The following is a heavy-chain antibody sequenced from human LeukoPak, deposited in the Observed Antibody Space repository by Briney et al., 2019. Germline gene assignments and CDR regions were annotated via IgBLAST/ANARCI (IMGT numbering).Heavy chain of an antibody. CDR2: IYYSGST. Sequence: SETLSLTCTVSGGSISSSSYYWGWIRQPPGKGLEWIGSIYYSGSTYYNPSLKSRVTISVDTSKNQFSLKLSSVTAADTAVYYSARDRFAAAGTSGDFDYWGQGTLVTVSS. D-gene: IGHD6-13*01. CDR1: GGSISSSSYY. V-gene: IGHV4-39*07. CDR3: ARDRFAAAGTSGDFDY. J-gene: IGHJ4*02.